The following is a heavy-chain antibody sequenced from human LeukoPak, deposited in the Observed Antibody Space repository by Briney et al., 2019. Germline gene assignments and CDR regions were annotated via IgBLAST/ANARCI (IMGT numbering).Heavy chain of an antibody. CDR2: INNDGCTT. CDR1: GFTFINYW. J-gene: IGHJ4*02. CDR3: ARGGFCSGADCRGSFDY. Sequence: GSLRLSCAASGFTFINYWMHWVRQAPGEGLVWVSHINNDGCTTTYADSVKGRFTISRDNAKNTLYLHANSLRAEDTAVYYCARGGFCSGADCRGSFDYWGQGSLVTVSS. V-gene: IGHV3-74*01. D-gene: IGHD2-15*01.